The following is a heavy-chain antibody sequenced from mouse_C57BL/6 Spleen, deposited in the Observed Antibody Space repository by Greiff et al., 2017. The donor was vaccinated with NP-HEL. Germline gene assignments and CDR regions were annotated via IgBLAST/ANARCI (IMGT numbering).Heavy chain of an antibody. CDR3: ARGAQADD. V-gene: IGHV1-69*01. Sequence: QVQLQQPGAELVMPGASVKLSCKASGYTFTSYWMHWVKQRPGQGLEWIGEIDPSDSYTNYNQKFKGKSTLTVDKSSSTAYMQLSSLTSEDSAVYYCARGAQADDWGQGTTLTVAS. CDR2: IDPSDSYT. J-gene: IGHJ2*01. CDR1: GYTFTSYW. D-gene: IGHD3-2*02.